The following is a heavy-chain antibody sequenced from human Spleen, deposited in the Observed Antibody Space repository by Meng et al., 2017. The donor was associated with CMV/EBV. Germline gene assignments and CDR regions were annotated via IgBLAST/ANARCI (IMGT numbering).Heavy chain of an antibody. CDR2: ISGSSTI. J-gene: IGHJ4*02. CDR1: GFTFSDYY. V-gene: IGHV3-69-1*01. Sequence: GESLKISCAASGFTFSDYYMNWVRQAPGKGLEWVSSISGSSTIYYADSVKGRFNLSRDNAKNSLYLQMDSLRAEDTAVYYCARGVRDYWGQGTLVTVSS. CDR3: ARGVRDY. D-gene: IGHD5/OR15-5a*01.